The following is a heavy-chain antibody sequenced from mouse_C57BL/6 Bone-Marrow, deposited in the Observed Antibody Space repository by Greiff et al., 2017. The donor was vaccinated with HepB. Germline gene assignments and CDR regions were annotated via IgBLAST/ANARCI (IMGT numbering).Heavy chain of an antibody. CDR1: GYTFTDYN. D-gene: IGHD1-1*01. CDR2: INPNNGGT. Sequence: EVMLVESGPELVKPGASVKIPCKASGYTFTDYNMDWVKQSHGKSLEWIGDINPNNGGTIYNQKFKGKATLTVDKSSSTAYMELRSLTSEDTAVYYCARRYGSSSWYAMDYWGQGTSVTVSS. CDR3: ARRYGSSSWYAMDY. V-gene: IGHV1-18*01. J-gene: IGHJ4*01.